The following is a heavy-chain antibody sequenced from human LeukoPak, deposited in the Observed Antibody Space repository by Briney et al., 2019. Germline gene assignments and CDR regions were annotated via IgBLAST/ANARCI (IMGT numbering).Heavy chain of an antibody. D-gene: IGHD2-15*01. CDR3: ARASYCSGGSCYSDY. J-gene: IGHJ4*02. CDR2: ISAYNGNT. CDR1: RYTFTSYS. Sequence: ASVKVSCKASRYTFTSYSISWVRQAAGQGLEWMGWISAYNGNTIYAQKVKGRVTMTTDTSTSTAYMELRSLKSDDKAVYYCARASYCSGGSCYSDYWGQGTLVTASS. V-gene: IGHV1-18*01.